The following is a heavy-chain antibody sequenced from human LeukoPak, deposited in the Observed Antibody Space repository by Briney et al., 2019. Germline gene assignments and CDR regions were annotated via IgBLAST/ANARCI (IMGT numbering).Heavy chain of an antibody. J-gene: IGHJ6*02. Sequence: GGSLRLSCAASGFTFSSYGMHWVRQAPGKGLEWVAVISYDGSNKYYADSVKGRFTISRDNAKNTLYLQMNSLRAEDTAVYYCARGNYYGMDVWGQGTTVTVSS. CDR3: ARGNYYGMDV. CDR2: ISYDGSNK. V-gene: IGHV3-30*03. CDR1: GFTFSSYG.